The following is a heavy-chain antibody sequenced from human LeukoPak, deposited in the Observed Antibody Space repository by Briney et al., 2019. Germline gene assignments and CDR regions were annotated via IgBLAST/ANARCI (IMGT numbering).Heavy chain of an antibody. CDR2: IKQDGSEK. V-gene: IGHV3-7*01. Sequence: GGSLRLSCAASGFTFRDYYMSWIRRAPGKGLEWVANIKQDGSEKYYVDSVKGRFTISRDNAKNSLSLQMNGLRVEDTAVYYCARAGSFWHYVYWGQGTLVTVSS. J-gene: IGHJ4*02. CDR1: GFTFRDYY. CDR3: ARAGSFWHYVY. D-gene: IGHD1-7*01.